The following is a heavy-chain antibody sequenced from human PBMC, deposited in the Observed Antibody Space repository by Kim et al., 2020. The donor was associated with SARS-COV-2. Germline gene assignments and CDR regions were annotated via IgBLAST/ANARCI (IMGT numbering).Heavy chain of an antibody. Sequence: GGSLRLSCAASGFTFSSYGMHWVRQAPGKGLEWVAVISYDGSNKYYADSVKGRFTISRDNSKNTLYLQMNSLRAEDTAVYYCAKEQGYGGNTRGAYYYYYGMDVWGQGTTVTVSS. CDR1: GFTFSSYG. CDR3: AKEQGYGGNTRGAYYYYYGMDV. V-gene: IGHV3-30*18. D-gene: IGHD4-17*01. CDR2: ISYDGSNK. J-gene: IGHJ6*02.